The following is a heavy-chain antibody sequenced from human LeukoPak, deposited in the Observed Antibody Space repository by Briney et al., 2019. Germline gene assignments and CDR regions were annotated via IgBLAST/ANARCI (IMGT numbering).Heavy chain of an antibody. D-gene: IGHD1-7*01. J-gene: IGHJ6*03. CDR2: INDSGRA. V-gene: IGHV4-34*01. Sequence: SETLSLTCAVYGGSFSNYYWSWIRQPPGKGLEWLAEINDSGRANYNPSLMSRVTVSVDTSKNQSSPRLTSVTATDTAVYYCARRWNYGRNYYIDVWGKGATVSVSS. CDR1: GGSFSNYY. CDR3: ARRWNYGRNYYIDV.